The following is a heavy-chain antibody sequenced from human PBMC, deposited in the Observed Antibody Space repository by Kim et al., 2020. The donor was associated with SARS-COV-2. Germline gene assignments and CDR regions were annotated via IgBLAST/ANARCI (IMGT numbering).Heavy chain of an antibody. CDR2: ISYSGNS. J-gene: IGHJ4*02. CDR3: ARGQPLDY. CDR1: GGSIRSGGKF. Sequence: QTLSLTCSVSGGSIRSGGKFWTWIRQHPAKGLEWIGYISYSGNSHYSPSLRSRVSISLQTSENQFSLELTSVTAADTAVYYCARGQPLDYWGQGILVTVS. V-gene: IGHV4-31*03. D-gene: IGHD2-2*01.